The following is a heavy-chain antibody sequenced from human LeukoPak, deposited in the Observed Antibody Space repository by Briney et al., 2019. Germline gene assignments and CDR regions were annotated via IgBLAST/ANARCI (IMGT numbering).Heavy chain of an antibody. J-gene: IGHJ4*02. D-gene: IGHD5-24*01. CDR2: INPNSGGT. CDR1: GCTFTGYY. V-gene: IGHV1-2*02. CDR3: ARDGLRWLQLVGSHWAY. Sequence: GASVKVSCKASGCTFTGYYMHWVRQAPGQGLEWMGWINPNSGGTNYAQKFQGRVTMTRDTSISTAYMELSRLRSDDTAVYYCARDGLRWLQLVGSHWAYWGQGTLVTVSS.